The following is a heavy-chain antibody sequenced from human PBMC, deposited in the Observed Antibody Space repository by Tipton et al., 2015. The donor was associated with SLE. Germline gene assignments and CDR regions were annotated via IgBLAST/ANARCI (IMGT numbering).Heavy chain of an antibody. D-gene: IGHD1-26*01. CDR1: GFTFSSYG. CDR3: ARPHLGARAFDI. V-gene: IGHV3-33*01. Sequence: SLRLSCAASGFTFSSYGMHWVRQAPGKGLEWVAFIRYDGSNKYYAESVKGRFTISRDNAKNTLYLQMNSLRAEDTAVYYCARPHLGARAFDIWGQGTMVTVSS. J-gene: IGHJ3*02. CDR2: IRYDGSNK.